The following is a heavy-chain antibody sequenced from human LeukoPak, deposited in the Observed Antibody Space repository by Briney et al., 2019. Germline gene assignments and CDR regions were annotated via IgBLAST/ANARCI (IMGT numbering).Heavy chain of an antibody. D-gene: IGHD3-9*01. CDR3: ACTERAHFDWLPQQGPMDYYGMDV. J-gene: IGHJ6*02. CDR2: IDPSDSYT. CDR1: GYSFTSYW. Sequence: GESLKISCKGSGYSFTSYWISWVRQMPGKGLEWMGRIDPSDSYTNYSPSFQGHVTISADKSISTAYLQWSSLKASDTAMYYCACTERAHFDWLPQQGPMDYYGMDVWGQGTTVTASS. V-gene: IGHV5-10-1*01.